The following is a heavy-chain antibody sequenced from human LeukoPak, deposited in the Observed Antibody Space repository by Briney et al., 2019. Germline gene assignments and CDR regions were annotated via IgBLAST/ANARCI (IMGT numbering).Heavy chain of an antibody. J-gene: IGHJ4*02. CDR1: GYTFTSYG. V-gene: IGHV1-18*01. CDR3: ARDATYCSSTSCLHFDY. CDR2: ISAYNGNT. D-gene: IGHD2-2*01. Sequence: ASVKVSCKASGYTFTSYGISWVRQAPGQGLEWMGWISAYNGNTNYAQKLQGRVTMTTDTSTSTAYMELRSLRSDDTAVYYCARDATYCSSTSCLHFDYWGQGTLVTVSS.